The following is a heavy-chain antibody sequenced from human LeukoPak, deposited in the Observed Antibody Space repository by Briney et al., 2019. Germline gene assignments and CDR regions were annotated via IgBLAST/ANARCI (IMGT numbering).Heavy chain of an antibody. D-gene: IGHD3-22*01. J-gene: IGHJ4*02. CDR2: ITSSSTYT. CDR3: ARGMAYYDSGAKGFFFDY. V-gene: IGHV3-21*01. Sequence: PGGSLRLSCTASGFTFSSYSMHWVRQAPGEGLEWVSSITSSSTYTYYADSLKGRFTISRDDSKNSLYLQMNSLRAEDTAVYYCARGMAYYDSGAKGFFFDYWGRGTLVTVSS. CDR1: GFTFSSYS.